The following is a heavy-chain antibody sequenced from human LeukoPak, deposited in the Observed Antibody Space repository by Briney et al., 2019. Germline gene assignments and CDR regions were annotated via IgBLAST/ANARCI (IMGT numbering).Heavy chain of an antibody. D-gene: IGHD4/OR15-4a*01. Sequence: GGPLRLSCAASGFTFSSYSMNWVRQAPGKGLEWVSYISSSSSTIYYADSVKGRFTISRDNAKNSLYLQMNSLRAEDTAVYYCARGIGAFAFDIWGQGTMVTVSS. CDR3: ARGIGAFAFDI. CDR1: GFTFSSYS. V-gene: IGHV3-48*01. J-gene: IGHJ3*02. CDR2: ISSSSSTI.